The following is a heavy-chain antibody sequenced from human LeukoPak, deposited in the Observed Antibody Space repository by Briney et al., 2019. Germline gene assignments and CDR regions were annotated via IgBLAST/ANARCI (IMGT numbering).Heavy chain of an antibody. CDR1: GGTFSSYA. CDR3: ARAIPARGTHFDY. Sequence: ASVKVSCKASGGTFSSYAISWVRQAPGQGLEWMGRINPNSGGTNYAQKFQGRVTMTRDTSISTAYMELSRLRSDDTAVYYCARAIPARGTHFDYWGQGTLVTVSS. V-gene: IGHV1-2*06. D-gene: IGHD1-1*01. J-gene: IGHJ4*02. CDR2: INPNSGGT.